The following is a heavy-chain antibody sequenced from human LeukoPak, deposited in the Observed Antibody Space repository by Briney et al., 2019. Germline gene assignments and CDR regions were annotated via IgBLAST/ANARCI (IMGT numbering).Heavy chain of an antibody. CDR1: GASISSGIYY. CDR2: IYYSGNT. CDR3: ARLNYDFWTGGDY. D-gene: IGHD3-3*01. Sequence: SETLSLICTVSGASISSGIYYWGWIRQPPGKGLEWIGSIYYSGNTYYNPSLKSRVTISVDTSKSQFSLRLTSVTAADTAVYYCARLNYDFWTGGDYWGQGTLVTVSS. V-gene: IGHV4-39*01. J-gene: IGHJ4*02.